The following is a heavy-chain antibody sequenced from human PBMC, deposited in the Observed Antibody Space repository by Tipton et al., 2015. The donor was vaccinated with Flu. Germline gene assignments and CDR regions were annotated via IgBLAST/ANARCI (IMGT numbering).Heavy chain of an antibody. Sequence: SLRLSCAASGFTFSSYEMNWVRLAPGKGLEWVSYISSSGNTISYADSVRGRFTISRDNAKKSLYLQMSSLRAEDTAIYYCASLTGDDYWGQGTLVTVSS. D-gene: IGHD7-27*01. V-gene: IGHV3-48*03. CDR1: GFTFSSYE. CDR3: ASLTGDDY. J-gene: IGHJ4*02. CDR2: ISSSGNTI.